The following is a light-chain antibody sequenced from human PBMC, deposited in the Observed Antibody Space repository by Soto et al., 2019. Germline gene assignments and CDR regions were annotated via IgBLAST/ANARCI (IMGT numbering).Light chain of an antibody. CDR2: AAS. CDR3: QQRNQWPPVT. J-gene: IGKJ4*01. V-gene: IGKV1-9*01. Sequence: IQLTQSPSSLSASVGDRVTFTCRASQGISTFLAWYQQKAGKAPKPLIYAASTLQSGVSSRFSGSGSGTDFTLNISSLQPEDSAIYYCQQRNQWPPVTFGGGTRVEIK. CDR1: QGISTF.